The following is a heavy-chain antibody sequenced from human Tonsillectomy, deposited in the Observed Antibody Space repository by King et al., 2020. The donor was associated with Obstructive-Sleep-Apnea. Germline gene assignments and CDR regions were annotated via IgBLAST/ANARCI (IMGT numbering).Heavy chain of an antibody. V-gene: IGHV4-34*01. CDR2: INHSGST. J-gene: IGHJ4*02. CDR3: ARRRAGQGVNAFEY. CDR1: GESFSGCY. Sequence: VQLQQWGPGLLKPSETLSLTCAVYGESFSGCYWTWIRQPPGKGLEWIGEINHSGSTIYSPSLKSRVTISVDTSKNQFSLNLSSVTAADTAVYYCARRRAGQGVNAFEYWGQGTLVSVSS.